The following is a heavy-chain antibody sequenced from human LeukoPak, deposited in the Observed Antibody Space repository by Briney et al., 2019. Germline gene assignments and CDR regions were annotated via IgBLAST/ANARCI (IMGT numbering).Heavy chain of an antibody. D-gene: IGHD5/OR15-5a*01. Sequence: GASVTVSCKASGYTFTTYGISWVRQAPGQGLEWMGWISAYNGDTSYAQKLQGRVTITTDTSTSTAYMELRSLRSDDTAVYYSARIHEGCLFDYWGQGTLVTVSS. CDR1: GYTFTTYG. CDR3: ARIHEGCLFDY. V-gene: IGHV1-18*01. CDR2: ISAYNGDT. J-gene: IGHJ4*02.